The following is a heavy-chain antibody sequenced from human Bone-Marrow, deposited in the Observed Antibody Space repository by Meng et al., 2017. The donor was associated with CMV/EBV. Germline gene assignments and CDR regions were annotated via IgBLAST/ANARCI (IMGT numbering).Heavy chain of an antibody. CDR1: GFTVSSNY. CDR2: IYSGGST. CDR3: ASSDCSSTSCYGDYFDY. D-gene: IGHD2-2*01. Sequence: GESLKISCAASGFTVSSNYMSWVRQAPGKGLEWVSVIYSGGSTYYADSVKGRFTISRDNSKNTLYLQMNSLRAEDTAVYYCASSDCSSTSCYGDYFDYWGQGTLVTVSS. V-gene: IGHV3-53*01. J-gene: IGHJ4*02.